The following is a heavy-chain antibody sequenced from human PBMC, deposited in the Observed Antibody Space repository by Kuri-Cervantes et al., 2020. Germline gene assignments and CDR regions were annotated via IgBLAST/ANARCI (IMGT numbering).Heavy chain of an antibody. Sequence: GESLKISCIASGFMFSSYWMSWVRQAPGKGLECVANIKPDGSEKNYVDSVKGRFTISRDNGKNTLYLQMNGLRAEETAVYYCARSSGSSRSQYSFDYWGQGTLVTVSS. V-gene: IGHV3-7*01. CDR3: ARSSGSSRSQYSFDY. CDR2: IKPDGSEK. D-gene: IGHD1-26*01. J-gene: IGHJ4*02. CDR1: GFMFSSYW.